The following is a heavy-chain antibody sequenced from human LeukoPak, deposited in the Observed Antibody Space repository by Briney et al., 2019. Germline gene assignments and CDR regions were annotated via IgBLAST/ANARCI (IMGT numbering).Heavy chain of an antibody. J-gene: IGHJ4*02. CDR2: IIPIFGTA. CDR3: ASVTHPYGSGSYYVFDY. Sequence: SVKVSCKASGYSFTGYYMHWVRQAPGQGLEWMGGIIPIFGTANYAQKFQGRVTITADESTSTAYMELSSLRSEDTAVYYCASVTHPYGSGSYYVFDYWGQGTLVTVSS. CDR1: GYSFTGYY. D-gene: IGHD3-10*01. V-gene: IGHV1-69*13.